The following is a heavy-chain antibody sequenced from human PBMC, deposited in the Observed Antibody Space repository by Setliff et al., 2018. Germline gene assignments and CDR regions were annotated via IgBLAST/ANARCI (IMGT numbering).Heavy chain of an antibody. D-gene: IGHD6-6*01. CDR1: GYSISSGYY. V-gene: IGHV4-38-2*01. J-gene: IGHJ6*02. CDR3: ARLSSSGGFYDYYYGMDV. CDR2: IYHSGST. Sequence: SETLSLTCPVSGYSISSGYYWGWIRQPPGKGLEWIGSIYHSGSTYYNPSLKSRVTMSVDTSKNQFSLKLSSVTAADTAVDYCARLSSSGGFYDYYYGMDVWGQGTTVTVSS.